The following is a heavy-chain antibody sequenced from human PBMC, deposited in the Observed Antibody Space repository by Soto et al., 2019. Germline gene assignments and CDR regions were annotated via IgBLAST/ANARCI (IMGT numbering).Heavy chain of an antibody. Sequence: EVQLVESGGDLVKPGGPLRLSCAASGFTFITAWMNWVRQAPGKGLEWVGRIKSKNDGGTTDYAAPVKGRFTISRDDSKNTVYLQMNSLRTEDTALYYCAADLPGNGGGYGFDYWGQGTPVTVSS. J-gene: IGHJ4*01. V-gene: IGHV3-15*07. D-gene: IGHD2-8*02. CDR2: IKSKNDGGTT. CDR3: AADLPGNGGGYGFDY. CDR1: GFTFITAW.